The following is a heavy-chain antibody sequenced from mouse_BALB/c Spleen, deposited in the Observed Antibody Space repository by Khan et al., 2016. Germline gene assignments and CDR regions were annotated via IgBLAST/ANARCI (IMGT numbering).Heavy chain of an antibody. CDR3: ARYYYGKEAYYFDY. Sequence: EVQLQESGPGLVKPSQSLSLTCTVTGYSITSDYAWNWIRQFPGNKLEWMGYISYSGSTSYNPSLKSRISITRDTSKNQFFLQLHSVTTEDTATYYCARYYYGKEAYYFDYWGQGATLAVSS. V-gene: IGHV3-2*02. D-gene: IGHD1-1*01. CDR1: GYSITSDYA. J-gene: IGHJ2*01. CDR2: ISYSGST.